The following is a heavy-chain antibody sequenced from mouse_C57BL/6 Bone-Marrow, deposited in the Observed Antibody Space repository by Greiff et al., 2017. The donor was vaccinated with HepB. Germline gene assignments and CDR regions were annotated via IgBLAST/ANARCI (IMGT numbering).Heavy chain of an antibody. V-gene: IGHV1-53*01. D-gene: IGHD1-1*01. Sequence: VQLQQPGTELVKPGASVKLSCKASGYTFTSYWMHWVKQRPGQGLEWIGNINPSNGGTNYNEKFKSKATLPVDKSSSTAYMQLSSLTSEDSAVYDCASDYYGSRRYFDVWGTGTTVTVSS. CDR2: INPSNGGT. J-gene: IGHJ1*03. CDR1: GYTFTSYW. CDR3: ASDYYGSRRYFDV.